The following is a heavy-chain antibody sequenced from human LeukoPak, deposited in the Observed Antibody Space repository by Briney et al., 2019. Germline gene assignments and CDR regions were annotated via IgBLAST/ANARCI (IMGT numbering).Heavy chain of an antibody. J-gene: IGHJ5*02. CDR2: IKEDGSEK. D-gene: IGHD1-7*01. CDR1: GFTFSSYG. CDR3: ARDNGNYPRWFDP. Sequence: QPGGSLRLSCAASGFTFSSYGMSWVRQAPGKGLEWVANIKEDGSEKYYVDSVKGRFTISRDNAKNSLYLQMNSLRAEDTAVYYCARDNGNYPRWFDPWGQGTLVTVSS. V-gene: IGHV3-7*01.